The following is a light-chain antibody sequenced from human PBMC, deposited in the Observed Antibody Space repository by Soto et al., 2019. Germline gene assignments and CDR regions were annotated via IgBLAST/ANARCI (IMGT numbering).Light chain of an antibody. CDR2: GNT. CDR1: SSNIGSTYD. V-gene: IGLV1-40*01. J-gene: IGLJ1*01. Sequence: QSALTQPPSVSGAPGQSGTISCTGSSSNIGSTYDVQWYQQLPGTAPKLLIHGNTDRPSGVPDRFSGSRSGTSASLAITGLQADDESDYYCQSYDDSLSVHYVFGTGTKLTVL. CDR3: QSYDDSLSVHYV.